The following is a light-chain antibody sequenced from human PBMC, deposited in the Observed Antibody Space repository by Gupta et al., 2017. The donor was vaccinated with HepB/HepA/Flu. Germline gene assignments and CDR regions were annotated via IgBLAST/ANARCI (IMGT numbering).Light chain of an antibody. CDR2: QDS. J-gene: IGLJ2*01. Sequence: SYELTQPPSGPVSPGQTARITCSGDKLGDKYACWYQQKPGQSPVLVIYQDSKRPSGIPERFSGSNSGNTATLTISGTQAMDEADYYCQAWDSSTVVFGGGTKLTVL. CDR3: QAWDSSTVV. CDR1: KLGDKY. V-gene: IGLV3-1*01.